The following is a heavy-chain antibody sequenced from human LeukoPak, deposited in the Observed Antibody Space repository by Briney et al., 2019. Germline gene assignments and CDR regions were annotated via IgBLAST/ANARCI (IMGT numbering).Heavy chain of an antibody. D-gene: IGHD3-16*01. CDR2: IYHSGST. J-gene: IGHJ4*02. V-gene: IGHV4-38-2*02. CDR1: GGSISSGYY. CDR3: ASYGGLIGLPLDY. Sequence: PSETLSLTCTVSGGSISSGYYWGWIRQPPGKGLEWIGSIYHSGSTYYNPSLKSRVTISVDTSKNQFSLKLSSVTAADTAVYYCASYGGLIGLPLDYWGQGTLVTVSS.